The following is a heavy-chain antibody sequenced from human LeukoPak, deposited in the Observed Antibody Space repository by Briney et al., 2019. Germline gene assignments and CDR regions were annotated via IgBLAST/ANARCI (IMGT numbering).Heavy chain of an antibody. CDR2: IRYDGSNK. CDR1: GLSFSSYG. CDR3: ANEGYCSSTSCYSFDY. J-gene: IGHJ4*02. Sequence: GGSLRLSCAASGLSFSSYGMHWVRQAPGKGLEWVAFIRYDGSNKYYADSVKGRFTISRDNSKNTLYLRMNSLRAEDTAVYYCANEGYCSSTSCYSFDYWGQGTLVTVSS. V-gene: IGHV3-30*02. D-gene: IGHD2-2*01.